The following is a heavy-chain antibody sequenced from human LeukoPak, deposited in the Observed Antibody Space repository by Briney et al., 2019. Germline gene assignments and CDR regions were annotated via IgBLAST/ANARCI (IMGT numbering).Heavy chain of an antibody. CDR2: IYPGDSDT. CDR3: ARHTGSGSYYRDYYYYGMDV. D-gene: IGHD3-10*01. J-gene: IGHJ6*02. Sequence: GESLKISCKGSGYSFTSYWIGWVRQMPGKGLEWMGIIYPGDSDTRYSPSFQGQVTISADKSISTAYLQWSSLRASDTAMYYCARHTGSGSYYRDYYYYGMDVWGQGTTVTVSS. V-gene: IGHV5-51*01. CDR1: GYSFTSYW.